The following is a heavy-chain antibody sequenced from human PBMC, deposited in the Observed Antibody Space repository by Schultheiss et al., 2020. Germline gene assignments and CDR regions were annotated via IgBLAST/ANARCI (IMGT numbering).Heavy chain of an antibody. J-gene: IGHJ4*02. V-gene: IGHV3-21*04. D-gene: IGHD5-18*01. CDR3: ARVDTAMVTTRGPHDY. CDR1: KFTFSNYA. Sequence: GGSLRLSCVASKFTFSNYAMHWVRQAPGKGLEWVSSISSSSSYTNYADSVKGRFTISRDNSKNTLYLQMNSLRAEDTAVYYCARVDTAMVTTRGPHDYWGQGTLVTVSS. CDR2: ISSSSSYT.